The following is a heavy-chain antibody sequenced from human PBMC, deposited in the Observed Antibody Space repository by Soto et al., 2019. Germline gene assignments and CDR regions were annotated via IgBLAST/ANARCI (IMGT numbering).Heavy chain of an antibody. CDR1: GGTFSSYA. D-gene: IGHD3-22*01. CDR3: ARKYYDSSGSNYYYYGMDV. CDR2: IIPIFGTA. J-gene: IGHJ6*02. V-gene: IGHV1-69*13. Sequence: GASVKVSCKASGGTFSSYAISWVRQAPGQGLEWMGGIIPIFGTANYAQKFQGRVTITADESTSTAYMELSSLRSEDTAVYYCARKYYDSSGSNYYYYGMDVWGQGTTVTVSS.